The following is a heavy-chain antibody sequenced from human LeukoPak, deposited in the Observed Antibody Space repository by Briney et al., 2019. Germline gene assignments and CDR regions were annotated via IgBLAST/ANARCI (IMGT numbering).Heavy chain of an antibody. Sequence: SETLSLTCTVSGGSISNYYWSWIRQPPGKGLEWIGYIYYSGSTNYNPSLKSRVTISVDTSKNQFSLKLSSVTAADTAVYYCARLTKSIVGAALFDYWGQGTLVTVSS. J-gene: IGHJ4*02. CDR2: IYYSGST. D-gene: IGHD1-26*01. CDR3: ARLTKSIVGAALFDY. V-gene: IGHV4-59*01. CDR1: GGSISNYY.